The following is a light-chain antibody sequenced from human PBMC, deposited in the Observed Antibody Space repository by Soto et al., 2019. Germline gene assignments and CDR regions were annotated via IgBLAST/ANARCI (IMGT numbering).Light chain of an antibody. Sequence: QSALTQPASVSGSPGQSITISCTGSDIGDYDYVSWYQQHPGKVPKLIIYEVTNRPSGVSNRFSGSKSGNTASLTISGLQSDDEADYYCSSFTTISTYVFGTGTRSPS. V-gene: IGLV2-14*01. CDR2: EVT. J-gene: IGLJ1*01. CDR3: SSFTTISTYV. CDR1: DIGDYDY.